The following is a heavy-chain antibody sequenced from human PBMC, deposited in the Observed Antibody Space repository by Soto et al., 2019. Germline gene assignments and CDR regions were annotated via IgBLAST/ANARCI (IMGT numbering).Heavy chain of an antibody. CDR3: ARGEPFSSSSGWPFDY. V-gene: IGHV1-69*13. D-gene: IGHD6-6*01. CDR2: IIPIFGTA. Sequence: SLKVSCKASGGTFSSYASSWVRQAPGQGLEWMGGIIPIFGTANYAQKFQGRVTITADESTSTAYMELSSLRSEDTAVYYCARGEPFSSSSGWPFDYWGQGTLVTVSS. CDR1: GGTFSSYA. J-gene: IGHJ4*02.